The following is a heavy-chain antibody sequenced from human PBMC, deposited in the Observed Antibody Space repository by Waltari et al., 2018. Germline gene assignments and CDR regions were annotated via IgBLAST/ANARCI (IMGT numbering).Heavy chain of an antibody. Sequence: EVQLLESGGGLVQPGGSLRLSCAASGFTFSGYNMTWVRQAPGKGLEWVSTIRGSGGDTYYADAVKGRFTISRDNSRNTLYLQMNTLRAGDTAVYYCAKSLGDTYGRYPMDYWGQGTLVTVSS. CDR2: IRGSGGDT. D-gene: IGHD3-10*01. CDR3: AKSLGDTYGRYPMDY. CDR1: GFTFSGYN. J-gene: IGHJ4*02. V-gene: IGHV3-23*01.